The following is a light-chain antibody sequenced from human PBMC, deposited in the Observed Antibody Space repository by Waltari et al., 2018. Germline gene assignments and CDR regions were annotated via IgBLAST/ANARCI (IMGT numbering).Light chain of an antibody. CDR3: QQRSNWPPLT. CDR2: DAS. Sequence: EIALTQSPATPSLSPGERATLSCRASQSVSSYLAWYQQKPGQAPRLLIYDASNRATGIPARFSGSGSGTDFTLTISSLEPEDFAVYYCQQRSNWPPLTFGGGTKVEIK. CDR1: QSVSSY. V-gene: IGKV3-11*01. J-gene: IGKJ4*01.